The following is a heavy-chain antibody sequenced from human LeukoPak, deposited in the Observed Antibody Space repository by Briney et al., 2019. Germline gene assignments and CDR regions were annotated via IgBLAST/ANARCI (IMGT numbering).Heavy chain of an antibody. D-gene: IGHD6-13*01. CDR1: GFTFSTYT. J-gene: IGHJ6*02. V-gene: IGHV3-48*04. CDR2: ISSSSSNI. Sequence: GGSLRLSCAASGFTFSTYTMNWVRQAPGKGLECISAISSSSSNIYYADSVKGRFTISRDNAKNSLYLEINSLRVEDTAVYYCARDPPSVAAVGYSMDVWGRGTTVTVSS. CDR3: ARDPPSVAAVGYSMDV.